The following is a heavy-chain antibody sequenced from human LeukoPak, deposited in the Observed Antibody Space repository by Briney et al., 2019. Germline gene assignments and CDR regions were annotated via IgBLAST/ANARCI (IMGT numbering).Heavy chain of an antibody. CDR2: ISSSGTTM. CDR1: GFTFSDYY. Sequence: GGSLRLSCAASGFTFSDYYMSWIRQAPGEGLEWVSSISSSGTTMYYADSVKGRFTISRDYAKSSLYLQLNGLRAEDTAVYYCARDQSSGWYDYWGQGTLVTVSS. CDR3: ARDQSSGWYDY. J-gene: IGHJ4*02. D-gene: IGHD6-19*01. V-gene: IGHV3-11*01.